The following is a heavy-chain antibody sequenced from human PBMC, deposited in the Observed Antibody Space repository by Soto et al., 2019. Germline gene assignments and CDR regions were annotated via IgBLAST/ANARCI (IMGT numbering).Heavy chain of an antibody. V-gene: IGHV4-59*08. CDR2: IYYSGST. CDR1: GGSISSYY. CDR3: ARGHSGSYYGYYYYGMDV. D-gene: IGHD1-26*01. Sequence: PSETLSLTCTVSGGSISSYYWSWIRQPPGKGLERIGYIYYSGSTNYNPSHKSRVTISVDTSKNQFSLKLSSVTAADTVVYYCARGHSGSYYGYYYYGMDVWGQGTTVT. J-gene: IGHJ6*02.